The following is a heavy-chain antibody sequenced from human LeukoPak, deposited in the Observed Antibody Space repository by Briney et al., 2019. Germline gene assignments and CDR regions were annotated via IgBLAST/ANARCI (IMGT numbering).Heavy chain of an antibody. CDR1: GYTLTSYD. V-gene: IGHV1-8*01. J-gene: IGHJ6*02. CDR2: MNPNSGNT. CDR3: ARRYSSSWYWYYYYGMDV. D-gene: IGHD6-13*01. Sequence: ASVKVSCKASGYTLTSYDINWVRQATGQGLEWMGWMNPNSGNTGYAQKFQGSVTMTRNTSISTAYMELSSLRSEDTAVYYCARRYSSSWYWYYYYGMDVWGQGTTVTVSS.